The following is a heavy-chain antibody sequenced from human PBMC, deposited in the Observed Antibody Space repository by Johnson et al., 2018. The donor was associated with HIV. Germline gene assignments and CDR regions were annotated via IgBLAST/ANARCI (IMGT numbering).Heavy chain of an antibody. CDR2: IYSGGNT. CDR1: GFTVSSNY. V-gene: IGHV3-53*01. Sequence: VQLVESGGGVVRPGGSLRLSCAASGFTVSSNYMSWVRQAPGKGLEWVSIIYSGGNTYYADSVKGRFTISRDNSKNTLYLQMNSLRAEDTAVYYCAGLGGSHDAFDIWGQGTMVTVSS. D-gene: IGHD1-26*01. J-gene: IGHJ3*02. CDR3: AGLGGSHDAFDI.